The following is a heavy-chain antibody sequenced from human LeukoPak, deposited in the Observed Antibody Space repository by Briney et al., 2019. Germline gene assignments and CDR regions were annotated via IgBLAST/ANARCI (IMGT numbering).Heavy chain of an antibody. CDR3: ARVQTGTTTWFDP. D-gene: IGHD1-1*01. V-gene: IGHV3-7*04. CDR1: GFTLSTYW. J-gene: IGHJ5*02. CDR2: INRDGSGK. Sequence: PGGSLRLSCAASGFTLSTYWMSWVRQAPGKGLEWVANINRDGSGKYYVDSVRSRFTISRDNAKNSLYLQMNSLRAEDTAVYYCARVQTGTTTWFDPWGQGTLVTVSS.